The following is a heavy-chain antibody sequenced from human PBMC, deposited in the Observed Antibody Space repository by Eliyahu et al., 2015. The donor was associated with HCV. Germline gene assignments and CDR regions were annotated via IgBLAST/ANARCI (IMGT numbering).Heavy chain of an antibody. CDR2: MHYSGST. J-gene: IGHJ5*02. CDR1: GGSITTYS. V-gene: IGHV4-59*01. D-gene: IGHD6-19*01. Sequence: QVQLQESGPGLVKPSETLSLTCXXSGGSITTYSWSWXRPPPGKGLEWMGYMHYSGSTNYTPSLKSRVTMSIDTSKNHFSLNLTSVTAADTAVYYCASGGGGIAVAGTGGWFDPWGQGTLVTVYS. CDR3: ASGGGGIAVAGTGGWFDP.